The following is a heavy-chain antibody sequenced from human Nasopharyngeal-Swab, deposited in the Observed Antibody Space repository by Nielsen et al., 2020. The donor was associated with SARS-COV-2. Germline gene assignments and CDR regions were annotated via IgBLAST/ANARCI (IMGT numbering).Heavy chain of an antibody. CDR2: IKQDGSEK. CDR3: ARVGWWFHYYFDY. V-gene: IGHV3-7*01. D-gene: IGHD2-15*01. J-gene: IGHJ4*02. Sequence: GESLKISCAASGFTFGTYWMTWVRQAPGKGLEWVANIKQDGSEKYYVDSVKGRFTISRDNAKNSLYLQMNSLRAEDTAVYYCARVGWWFHYYFDYWGQGTLAIVSS. CDR1: GFTFGTYW.